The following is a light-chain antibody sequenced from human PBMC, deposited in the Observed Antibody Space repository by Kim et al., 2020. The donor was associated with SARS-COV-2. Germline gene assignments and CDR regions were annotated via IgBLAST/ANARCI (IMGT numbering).Light chain of an antibody. J-gene: IGKJ1*01. CDR1: QSISSW. V-gene: IGKV1-5*03. CDR2: KAS. CDR3: QQYNSYWT. Sequence: LSASVGDRVTITCRASQSISSWVAWYQQKPGKAPKLLIYKASSLESGVPSRFSGSGSGTEFTLTISSLQPDDFATYYCQQYNSYWTFGQGTKV.